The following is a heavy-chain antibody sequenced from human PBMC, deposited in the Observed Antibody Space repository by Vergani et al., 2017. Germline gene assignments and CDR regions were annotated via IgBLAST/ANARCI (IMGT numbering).Heavy chain of an antibody. J-gene: IGHJ6*02. CDR2: IYYSGST. CDR1: GGSISSYY. Sequence: QVQLQESGPGLVKPSETLSLTCTVSGGSISSYYWSWIRQPPGKGLEWIGYIYYSGSTNYNPSLKSLVTISVDTSKNQFSLKLSSVTAADTAGYYCARNMVRGVRYYGMDVWGQGTTVTVSS. D-gene: IGHD3-10*01. V-gene: IGHV4-59*01. CDR3: ARNMVRGVRYYGMDV.